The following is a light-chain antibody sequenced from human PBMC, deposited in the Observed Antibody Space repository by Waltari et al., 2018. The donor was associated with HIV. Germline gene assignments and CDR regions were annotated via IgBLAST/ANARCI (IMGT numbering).Light chain of an antibody. J-gene: IGLJ1*01. CDR1: TSDVGYYNY. Sequence: QSALTQPPSVSGSPGQSVTISCTGTTSDVGYYNYASWYQQYPGNAPKLIIFDVNQRPSGVPERFSGSKSGNTASLTISGLQTADEADYFCCAYAAGHVSYVFGNGTAVAVL. CDR2: DVN. V-gene: IGLV2-11*01. CDR3: CAYAAGHVSYV.